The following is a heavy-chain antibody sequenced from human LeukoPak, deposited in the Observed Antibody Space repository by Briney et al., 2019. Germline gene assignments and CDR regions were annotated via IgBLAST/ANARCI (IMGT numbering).Heavy chain of an antibody. Sequence: GGSLRLSCVASGLAFSSYSMHWVRQAPGKGLEWVGVISYDGSDEYYTDSVKGRFTISRDNSKNTVYLQMNSLRADDTAVYYCARDRGWIQHDIWGQGTMVTVSS. D-gene: IGHD5-18*01. CDR1: GLAFSSYS. V-gene: IGHV3-30*04. CDR2: ISYDGSDE. CDR3: ARDRGWIQHDI. J-gene: IGHJ3*02.